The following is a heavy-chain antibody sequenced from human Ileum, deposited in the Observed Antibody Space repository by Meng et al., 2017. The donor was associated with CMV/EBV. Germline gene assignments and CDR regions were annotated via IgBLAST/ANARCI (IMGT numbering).Heavy chain of an antibody. CDR1: GFTFSSYW. CDR3: GRGGSTYFDY. Sequence: GESLKISCAASGFTFSSYWMHWVRQAPGKGLVWVSRIYSDGSSTNYADSVKGRFTMSRDNARNTLYLQMNSLRAEDTAVYYCGRGGSTYFDYWGQGTLVIVSS. V-gene: IGHV3-74*01. D-gene: IGHD6-13*01. J-gene: IGHJ4*02. CDR2: IYSDGSST.